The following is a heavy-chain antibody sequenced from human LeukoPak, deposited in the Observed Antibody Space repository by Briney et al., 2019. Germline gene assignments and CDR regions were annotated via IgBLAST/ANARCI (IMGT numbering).Heavy chain of an antibody. V-gene: IGHV3-7*04. D-gene: IGHD6-19*01. CDR1: GFTFNSCW. J-gene: IGHJ4*02. Sequence: GGSLRLSCAASGFTFNSCWMAWVRQAPGKGLEWVANIKQDGSEKYYMDSVKGRFTISRDDAKNSLYLQLNSLRAEDTAVYYCARDWGPDSSGWYGGVFDYWGQGALVTVSS. CDR2: IKQDGSEK. CDR3: ARDWGPDSSGWYGGVFDY.